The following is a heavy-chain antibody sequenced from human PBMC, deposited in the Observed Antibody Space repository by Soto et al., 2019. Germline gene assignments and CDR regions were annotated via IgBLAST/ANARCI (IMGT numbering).Heavy chain of an antibody. CDR1: GYTFTNYG. D-gene: IGHD3-10*01. CDR3: ARGVGSGSYYNQYNWFDP. V-gene: IGHV1-18*01. Sequence: QVQLVQSGGEVKKPGASVKVSCKASGYTFTNYGISWVRQAPGQGLEWMGWINVYNGNTKYAQKVQGRVTMTTDTYTSTAYMELRRLRADDTAVYYCARGVGSGSYYNQYNWFDPWGQGTLVTVSS. CDR2: INVYNGNT. J-gene: IGHJ5*02.